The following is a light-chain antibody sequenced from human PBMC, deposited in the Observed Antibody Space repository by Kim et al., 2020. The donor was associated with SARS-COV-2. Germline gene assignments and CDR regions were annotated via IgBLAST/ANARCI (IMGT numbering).Light chain of an antibody. J-gene: IGLJ2*01. CDR2: EEN. V-gene: IGLV6-57*04. CDR1: SGSIADNY. Sequence: NFMLTQPHSVSESPGKTVTISCTRSSGSIADNYVQWYQQRPGSAPSIVIYEENQRPSGVPRRFSGSIDSSSNAASLTISGLKTEDEADYYCQSFDRTNQVFGGGTQLTVL. CDR3: QSFDRTNQV.